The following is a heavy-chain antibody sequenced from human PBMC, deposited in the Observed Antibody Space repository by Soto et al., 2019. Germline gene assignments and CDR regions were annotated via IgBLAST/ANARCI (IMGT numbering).Heavy chain of an antibody. J-gene: IGHJ4*02. CDR1: GFSVSSNY. CDR3: ARGGFCGSGSCYFFDS. CDR2: LYSGGSS. D-gene: IGHD2-21*01. V-gene: IGHV3-53*01. Sequence: EVQLEESGGGLIQPGGSLRLSCVASGFSVSSNYMNWIRQAPGGGLEWVSSLYSGGSSYYADSVQGRFTISRDSSKNTVYRRMNSLRVDDTAVYYCARGGFCGSGSCYFFDSWGQGILVTVSS.